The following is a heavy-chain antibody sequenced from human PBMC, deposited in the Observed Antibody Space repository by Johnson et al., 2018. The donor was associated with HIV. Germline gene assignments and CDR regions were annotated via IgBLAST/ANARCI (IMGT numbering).Heavy chain of an antibody. D-gene: IGHD1-7*01. CDR2: ISYDGSNK. J-gene: IGHJ3*02. CDR1: GFALSHYA. Sequence: QVQLVESGGGVVQPGGSLRLSCAASGFALSHYAMHWVRQAPGKGLEWLAIISYDGSNKYYAGSVTGQFPISRDNAKNSLYLQMNSLRAEDTALYYCARVQLELDAVYAFEIWGQGTMVTVSS. V-gene: IGHV3-30*04. CDR3: ARVQLELDAVYAFEI.